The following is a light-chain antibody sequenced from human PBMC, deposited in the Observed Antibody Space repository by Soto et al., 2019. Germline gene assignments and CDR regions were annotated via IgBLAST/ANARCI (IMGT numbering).Light chain of an antibody. V-gene: IGLV2-11*01. CDR3: CSYAGSYTHV. Sequence: SALTQPRSVSGSPGQSVPISCTGTSSDVGGYNYVSWYQQHPGKAPKLMIYDVSKRPSGVPDRFSGSKSGNTASLTISGLQAEDEADYYCCSYAGSYTHVFGTGTKLTVL. CDR1: SSDVGGYNY. CDR2: DVS. J-gene: IGLJ1*01.